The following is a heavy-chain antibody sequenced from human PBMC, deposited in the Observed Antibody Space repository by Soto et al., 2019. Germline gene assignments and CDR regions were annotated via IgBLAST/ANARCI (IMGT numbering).Heavy chain of an antibody. CDR3: ARGTYYYDSSAKGYFDY. CDR2: INPNSGGT. J-gene: IGHJ4*02. V-gene: IGHV1-2*02. D-gene: IGHD3-22*01. CDR1: GDTFTGYY. Sequence: GASVKASCKASGDTFTGYYMHWVRQAPEQGLEWMGWINPNSGGTNYAQKFQGRVTMTRDTSISTAYMELSRLRSDDTAVYYCARGTYYYDSSAKGYFDYWGQGTLVTAPQ.